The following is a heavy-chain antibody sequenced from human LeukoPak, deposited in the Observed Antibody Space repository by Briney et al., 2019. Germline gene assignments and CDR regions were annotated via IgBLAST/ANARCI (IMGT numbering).Heavy chain of an antibody. J-gene: IGHJ6*04. CDR3: AELGITMIGGV. D-gene: IGHD3-10*02. V-gene: IGHV3-74*01. CDR2: IKPDGSFT. CDR1: GFSFSTYW. Sequence: GGSLRLSCAASGFSFSTYWMYWVRQVPGKGLEWVSRIKPDGSFTAHADSVKGRFTISRDNAKTTVFLQMNSLRAEDTAVYYCAELGITMIGGVWGKGTTVTISS.